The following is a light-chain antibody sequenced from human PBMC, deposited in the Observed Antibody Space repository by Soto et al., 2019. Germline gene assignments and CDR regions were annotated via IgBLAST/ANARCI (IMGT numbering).Light chain of an antibody. CDR1: SSDVGGYNY. J-gene: IGLJ3*02. CDR3: SSYRTNSTWV. Sequence: QSALTQPASVSGSPGQSITISCTGTSSDVGGYNYVSWYQHLPVKAPKLVIFEVSNRPSGISNRFSGSKSDNTASLTISGLQAEDDADYYCSSYRTNSTWVFGGGTKLTVL. CDR2: EVS. V-gene: IGLV2-14*01.